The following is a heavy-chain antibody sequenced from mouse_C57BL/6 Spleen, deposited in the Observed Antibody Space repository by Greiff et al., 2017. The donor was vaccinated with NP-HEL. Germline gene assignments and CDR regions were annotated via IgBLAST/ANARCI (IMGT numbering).Heavy chain of an antibody. J-gene: IGHJ2*01. CDR3: ERLTGTGDY. V-gene: IGHV1-52*01. CDR2: IDPSDSET. CDR1: GYTFTSYW. Sequence: VQLQQPGAELVRPGSSVKLSCKASGYTFTSYWMHWVKQRPIQGLEWIGNIDPSDSETHYTQKFKDKATLTVDKSSSKSYMQLSSLTSEDSAVDYCERLTGTGDYWGQGTTLTVSS. D-gene: IGHD4-1*01.